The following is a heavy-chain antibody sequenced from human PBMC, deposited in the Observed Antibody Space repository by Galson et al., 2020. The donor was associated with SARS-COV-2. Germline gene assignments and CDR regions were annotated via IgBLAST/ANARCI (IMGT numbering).Heavy chain of an antibody. Sequence: ASETLYLTCTVSGGSINNYYWSWLRQPPGKGLEWIGYLYYGGKTNYNPSLKSRVTISVDTSKGQFSLTLSSVTAADTAVYYCARLPVVRGVDYWGQGILVTVSS. CDR2: LYYGGKT. CDR1: GGSINNYY. J-gene: IGHJ4*02. D-gene: IGHD3-10*01. V-gene: IGHV4-59*01. CDR3: ARLPVVRGVDY.